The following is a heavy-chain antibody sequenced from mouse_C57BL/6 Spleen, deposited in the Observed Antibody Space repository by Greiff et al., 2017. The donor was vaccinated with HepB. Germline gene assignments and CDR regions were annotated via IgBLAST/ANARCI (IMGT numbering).Heavy chain of an antibody. Sequence: VMLVESGAELARPGASVKLSCKASGYTFTSYGISWVKQRTGQGLEWIGEIYPRSGNTYYSEKFKGKATLTADKSSSTAYMELRSLTSEDSAVYFCARTSYDYGLDYWGQGTTLTVSS. CDR3: ARTSYDYGLDY. D-gene: IGHD2-4*01. J-gene: IGHJ2*01. V-gene: IGHV1-81*01. CDR2: IYPRSGNT. CDR1: GYTFTSYG.